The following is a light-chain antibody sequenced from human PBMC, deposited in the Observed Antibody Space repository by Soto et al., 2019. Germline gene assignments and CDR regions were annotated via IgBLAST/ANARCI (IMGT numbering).Light chain of an antibody. Sequence: DIQMTQSPSTLSGSVVARVTVTCRASQSVSGWLAWYQQKPGEAPKLLIYDASALPRGVPSRFSGSGSGTKFTLTIASLQPDDFATYYCQQYETFSGTFGPGTKVDIK. V-gene: IGKV1-5*01. CDR3: QQYETFSGT. CDR1: QSVSGW. J-gene: IGKJ1*01. CDR2: DAS.